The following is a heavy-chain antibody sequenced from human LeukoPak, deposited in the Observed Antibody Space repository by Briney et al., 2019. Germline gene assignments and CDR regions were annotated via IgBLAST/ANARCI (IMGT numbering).Heavy chain of an antibody. CDR1: GGSLSSSSYY. CDR3: ARLVLGAYYFDY. D-gene: IGHD4/OR15-4a*01. J-gene: IGHJ4*02. CDR2: IYYSGST. Sequence: SETLSLTCTVSGGSLSSSSYYWGWIRQPPGKGLEWIGSIYYSGSTYCNPSLKSRVTISVDTSKNQFSLKLSSVTAADTAVYYCARLVLGAYYFDYWGQGTLVTVSS. V-gene: IGHV4-39*01.